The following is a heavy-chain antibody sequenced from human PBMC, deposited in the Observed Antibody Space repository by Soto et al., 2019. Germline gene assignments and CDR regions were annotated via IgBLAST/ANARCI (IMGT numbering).Heavy chain of an antibody. J-gene: IGHJ4*02. CDR3: ARVGVGAYHFDY. CDR2: INTDGSTT. Sequence: EVQLVESGGGLVQPGGSLRLSSAASGFTFNTYWMHWVRQAPGKGLVWVSRINTDGSTTNYADSVEGRFTISRDNAKNTLYLQMNSLRAEDTAVYYCARVGVGAYHFDYWGQGTLVTVSS. D-gene: IGHD1-26*01. CDR1: GFTFNTYW. V-gene: IGHV3-74*01.